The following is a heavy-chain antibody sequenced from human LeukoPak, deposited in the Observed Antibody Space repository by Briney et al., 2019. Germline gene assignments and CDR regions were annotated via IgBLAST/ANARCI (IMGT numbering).Heavy chain of an antibody. D-gene: IGHD2/OR15-2a*01. CDR1: GFSFSSYS. J-gene: IGHJ4*02. CDR2: ISGDGNAK. V-gene: IGHV3-48*01. CDR3: ARDYVYAFDY. Sequence: GGSLRLSCAASGFSFSSYSINWVRQAPGKGLEWVSYISGDGNAKHNTDSVKGRFTISRDNAKNALYLQMNSLRAEDTAVYFCARDYVYAFDYWGQGTLVTVSS.